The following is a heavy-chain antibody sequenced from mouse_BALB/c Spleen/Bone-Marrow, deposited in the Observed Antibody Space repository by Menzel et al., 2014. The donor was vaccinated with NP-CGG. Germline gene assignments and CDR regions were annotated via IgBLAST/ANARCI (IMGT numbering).Heavy chain of an antibody. V-gene: IGHV2-6-1*01. D-gene: IGHD2-4*01. Sequence: VQRVESGPGLVAPSQSLSITCTISGFSLTSYGVHWVRQPPGKGLEWLVVIWSDGSTTYNSALKSRLSISKDNSKSQVFLKMNSLQTDETAMYYCARSPSTMITGGFAYWGQGTLVTVSA. CDR1: GFSLTSYG. CDR3: ARSPSTMITGGFAY. J-gene: IGHJ3*01. CDR2: IWSDGST.